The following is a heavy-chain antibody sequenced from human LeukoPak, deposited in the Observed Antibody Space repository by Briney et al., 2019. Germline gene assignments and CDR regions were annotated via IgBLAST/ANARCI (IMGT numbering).Heavy chain of an antibody. V-gene: IGHV3-74*01. CDR1: GFSISTYW. J-gene: IGHJ4*02. CDR3: ARGKSGSSGLWDS. CDR2: TNPSGSNT. Sequence: GGSLRLSCVASGFSISTYWMHWVRQAPGKGLVWVSRTNPSGSNTNYADSVKGRFTISRDSARNTVYLQMNSLRADDTAVYYCARGKSGSSGLWDSWGQGTLVTVSS. D-gene: IGHD1-26*01.